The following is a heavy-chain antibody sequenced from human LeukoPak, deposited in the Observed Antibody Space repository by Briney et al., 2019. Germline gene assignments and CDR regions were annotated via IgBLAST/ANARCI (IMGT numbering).Heavy chain of an antibody. V-gene: IGHV3-48*03. Sequence: PGGSLRLSCAASGFTFSSYEMNWVRQAPGKGLEWVSYISSSGSTIYYADSVKGRFTISRDNAKNSLYLQMNSLRAEDTAVYYCVREWLEVGGGAFDIWGQGTMVTVSS. CDR1: GFTFSSYE. J-gene: IGHJ3*02. CDR2: ISSSGSTI. D-gene: IGHD3-22*01. CDR3: VREWLEVGGGAFDI.